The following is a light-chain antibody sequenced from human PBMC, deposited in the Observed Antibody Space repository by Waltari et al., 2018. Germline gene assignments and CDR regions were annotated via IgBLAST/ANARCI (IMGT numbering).Light chain of an antibody. CDR3: MQALQTPWT. CDR1: PSLLHSNGYNY. CDR2: LGP. Sequence: DIVITQSPLSLPVTPGGPASLSCRSNPSLLHSNGYNYLDCYLQKPGQSPQLLIYLGPNRASGVPDRFSGSGSGTDFTLKISRAEAEDVGVYYCMQALQTPWTFGQGTKVEIK. J-gene: IGKJ1*01. V-gene: IGKV2-28*01.